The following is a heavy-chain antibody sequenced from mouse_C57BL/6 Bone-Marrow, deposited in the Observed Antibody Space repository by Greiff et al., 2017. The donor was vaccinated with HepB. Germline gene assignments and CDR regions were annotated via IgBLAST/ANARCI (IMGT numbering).Heavy chain of an antibody. J-gene: IGHJ4*01. CDR3: ARRNWDDAMDY. Sequence: EVQLQQSGGGLVKPGGSLKLSCAASGFTFSDYGMHWVRQAPEKGLEWVAYISSGSSTIYYADTVKGRFTISRDNAKNTLFLQMTSLRSEDTAMYYCARRNWDDAMDYWGQGTSVTVSS. CDR2: ISSGSSTI. D-gene: IGHD4-1*01. CDR1: GFTFSDYG. V-gene: IGHV5-17*01.